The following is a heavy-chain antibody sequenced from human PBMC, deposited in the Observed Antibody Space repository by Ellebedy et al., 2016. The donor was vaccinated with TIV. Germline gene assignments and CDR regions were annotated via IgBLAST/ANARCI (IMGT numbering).Heavy chain of an antibody. CDR1: GGSFSGYY. J-gene: IGHJ3*02. Sequence: SETLSLXXAVYGGSFSGYYWSWIRQPPGKGLEWIGEINHSGSTNYNPSLKSRVTISVDTSKNQSSLKLSSVTAANTAVYHCALLPNYSGYDAFDIWGQGTMVTVSS. CDR3: ALLPNYSGYDAFDI. CDR2: INHSGST. V-gene: IGHV4-34*01. D-gene: IGHD5-12*01.